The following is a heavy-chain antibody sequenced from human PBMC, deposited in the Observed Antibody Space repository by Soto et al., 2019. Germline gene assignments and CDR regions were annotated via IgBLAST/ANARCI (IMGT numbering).Heavy chain of an antibody. V-gene: IGHV4-4*07. CDR2: IYTRGST. D-gene: IGHD3-3*01. CDR3: ARAGRSDLWSGHYYYGMDV. Sequence: PSKTLSLTCTVSGGSISSYYWSWIRQPAGKGLEWIGRIYTRGSTNYNPSLKSRVTMSVDTSKNQFSLKLSSVTAADTAVYYCARAGRSDLWSGHYYYGMDVWGQGTTVTVSS. CDR1: GGSISSYY. J-gene: IGHJ6*02.